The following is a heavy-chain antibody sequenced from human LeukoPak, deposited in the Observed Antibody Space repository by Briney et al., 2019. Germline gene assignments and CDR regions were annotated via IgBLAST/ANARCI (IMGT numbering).Heavy chain of an antibody. D-gene: IGHD6-19*01. CDR1: GGSFSGYY. V-gene: IGHV4-34*01. CDR3: ARLGRWLVRAFDI. Sequence: PSETLSLTCAVYGGSFSGYYWSWIRQPPGKGLEWIGEINHSGSTNYNPSLKSRVTISVDTSKNQFSLKLSSVTAADTAVYYCARLGRWLVRAFDIWGQGTMVTVSS. CDR2: INHSGST. J-gene: IGHJ3*02.